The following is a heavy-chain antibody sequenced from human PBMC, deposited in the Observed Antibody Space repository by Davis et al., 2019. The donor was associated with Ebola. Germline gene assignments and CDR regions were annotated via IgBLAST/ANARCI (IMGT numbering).Heavy chain of an antibody. CDR3: ARVPGSTSRPGGGGGHNYYYYGMDV. J-gene: IGHJ6*02. Sequence: ASVKVFCKASGYTFTSYYMHWVRQAPGQGLEWMGIINPSGGSTSYAQKFQGRVTMTRDTSTSTVYMELSSLRSEDTAVYYCARVPGSTSRPGGGGGHNYYYYGMDVWGQGTTVTVSS. CDR1: GYTFTSYY. CDR2: INPSGGST. D-gene: IGHD2-2*01. V-gene: IGHV1-46*01.